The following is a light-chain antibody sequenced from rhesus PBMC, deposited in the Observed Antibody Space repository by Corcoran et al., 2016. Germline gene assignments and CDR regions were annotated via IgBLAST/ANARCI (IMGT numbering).Light chain of an antibody. Sequence: EIVMTQSPATLSLSPGERATLSCRASQSVSSYVAWYQQTPEQAPRLLIYGASSRATGIPDRFSGSGSGTDFTLIISSLEPEDVGVYYCQQYNNWNTFGGGTKVELK. J-gene: IGKJ4*01. CDR3: QQYNNWNT. V-gene: IGKV3S9*01. CDR2: GAS. CDR1: QSVSSY.